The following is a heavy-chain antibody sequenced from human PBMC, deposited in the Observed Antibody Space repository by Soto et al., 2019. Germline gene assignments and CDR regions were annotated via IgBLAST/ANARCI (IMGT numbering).Heavy chain of an antibody. CDR1: GDSISSSTYF. J-gene: IGHJ4*02. CDR3: ARHLGEGYFDY. Sequence: PSETLSLTCAVSGDSISSSTYFWGWVRQPPGKGLEWIGSIYYSGSTYYNPSLKSRVTISVDTSENHFSLNLSSVTAADTAVYYCARHLGEGYFDYWCQGTLVNV. V-gene: IGHV4-39*01. CDR2: IYYSGST.